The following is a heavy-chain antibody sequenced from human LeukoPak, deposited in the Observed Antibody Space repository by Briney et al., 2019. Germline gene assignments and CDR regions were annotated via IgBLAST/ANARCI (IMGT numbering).Heavy chain of an antibody. J-gene: IGHJ3*02. D-gene: IGHD3-3*01. V-gene: IGHV3-23*01. Sequence: GGSLRLSCAASGFTFSSYAMSWVRQAPGKGLEWVSAISGGGGSTYYADSVKGRFTISRDNSKNTLYLQMNSLRAEDTAVYYCAKDNTIFGVVSHAFDIWGQGTMVTVSS. CDR2: ISGGGGST. CDR3: AKDNTIFGVVSHAFDI. CDR1: GFTFSSYA.